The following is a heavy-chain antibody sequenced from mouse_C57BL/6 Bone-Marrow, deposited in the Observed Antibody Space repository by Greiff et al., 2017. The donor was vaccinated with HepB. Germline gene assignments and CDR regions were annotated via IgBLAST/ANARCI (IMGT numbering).Heavy chain of an antibody. J-gene: IGHJ1*03. V-gene: IGHV14-4*01. CDR1: GFNIKDDY. D-gene: IGHD1-1*01. CDR3: TKSSYVLWYFDV. Sequence: VQLQQSGAELVRPGASVKLSCTASGFNIKDDYMHWVKQRPEQGLEWIGWIDPENGDTEYASKLQGKATITADTSSNTAYLQLSSLTSEDTAVYYCTKSSYVLWYFDVWGTGTTVTVSS. CDR2: IDPENGDT.